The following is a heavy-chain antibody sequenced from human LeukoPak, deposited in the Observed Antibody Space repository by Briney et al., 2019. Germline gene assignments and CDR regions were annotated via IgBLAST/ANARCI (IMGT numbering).Heavy chain of an antibody. J-gene: IGHJ6*03. V-gene: IGHV4-4*07. CDR2: IYTSGST. CDR1: GGSISSYY. CDR3: ARVLATASCSSSRDYYYYMDV. D-gene: IGHD6-6*01. Sequence: SETLSLTCTVSGGSISSYYWSWIRQPAGKGLEWIGRIYTSGSTNYNPSLKSRVTMSVDTSKNQFSLKLSSVTAADTAVYYCARVLATASCSSSRDYYYYMDVWGKGTTVTVSS.